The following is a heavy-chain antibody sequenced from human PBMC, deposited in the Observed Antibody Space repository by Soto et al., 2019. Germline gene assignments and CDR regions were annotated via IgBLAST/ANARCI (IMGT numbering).Heavy chain of an antibody. Sequence: EVQLLEAGGGFVQPGGSLRLSCAASGLTFNNYAMSWVRRAPVRGLEWVASSGSGDTTYYADSVKGRFTISRDNSKNTLYLQMNSLRVEDTAVYYCARGGVNQYFDPWGQGTLVTVSS. J-gene: IGHJ5*02. D-gene: IGHD2-8*01. CDR1: GLTFNNYA. CDR2: SGSGDTT. CDR3: ARGGVNQYFDP. V-gene: IGHV3-23*01.